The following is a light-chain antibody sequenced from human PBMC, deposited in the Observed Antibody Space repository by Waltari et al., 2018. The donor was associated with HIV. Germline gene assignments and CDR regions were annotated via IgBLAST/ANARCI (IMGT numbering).Light chain of an antibody. CDR1: NSNIGSNS. CDR2: NTN. Sequence: HSVLTQPPSASGTPGQRVTLSCSGSNSNIGSNSVNCYQQLPGTAPKLLIYNTNRRPSGVSDRFSGSKSGTSASLAISGLQSEDEADYYCAAWDDSLNAHVLFGGGTKLTVL. V-gene: IGLV1-44*01. CDR3: AAWDDSLNAHVL. J-gene: IGLJ2*01.